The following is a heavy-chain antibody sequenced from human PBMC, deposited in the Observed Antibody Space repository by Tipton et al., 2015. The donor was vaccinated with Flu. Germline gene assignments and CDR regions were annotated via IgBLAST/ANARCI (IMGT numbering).Heavy chain of an antibody. CDR3: AKGLELH. CDR2: IYSGGTT. CDR1: GFTVSSNF. D-gene: IGHD1-7*01. J-gene: IGHJ4*02. V-gene: IGHV3-53*01. Sequence: QLVQSGGGLNQPGGSLRLSCAASGFTVSSNFMTWVRQAPGKGLEWVSVIYSGGTTNYADSVKGRFTISRDSSKNTLYLQMNSLGGEDTAVYYCAKGLELHWGQGILVTVSS.